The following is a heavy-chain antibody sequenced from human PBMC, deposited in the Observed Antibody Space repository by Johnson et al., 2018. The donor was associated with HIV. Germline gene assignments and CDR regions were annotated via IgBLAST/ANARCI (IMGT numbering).Heavy chain of an antibody. CDR3: ARGLIDYGDSQAFDI. J-gene: IGHJ3*02. D-gene: IGHD4-17*01. Sequence: QVQLVESRGGVVQPGRSLRLSCAASGFTFSNYGMHWVRQAPGKGLEWVAVLWYDGSNKYYADSVKGRFTISRDNSKNTLYLQMNSLRAEDTAVYYCARGLIDYGDSQAFDIWGQGTMVTVSS. CDR1: GFTFSNYG. CDR2: LWYDGSNK. V-gene: IGHV3-33*01.